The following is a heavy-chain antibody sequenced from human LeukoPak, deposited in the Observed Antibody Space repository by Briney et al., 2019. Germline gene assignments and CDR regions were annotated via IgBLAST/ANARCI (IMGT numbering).Heavy chain of an antibody. D-gene: IGHD4-17*01. CDR1: GFTFSSYG. J-gene: IGHJ5*02. Sequence: GSLRLSCAASGFTFSSYGMRWVRQPPGKGLEWIGEVSRTATTKYNPSLMSRVTISVDASKNQFSLKLSSVTAADTAVYYCARASGYELKNYGDYGWYWFDPWGQGTLVTVSS. CDR3: ARASGYELKNYGDYGWYWFDP. V-gene: IGHV4-34*01. CDR2: VSRTATT.